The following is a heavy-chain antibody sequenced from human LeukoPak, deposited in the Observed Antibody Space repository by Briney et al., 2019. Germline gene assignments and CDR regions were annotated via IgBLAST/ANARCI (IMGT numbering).Heavy chain of an antibody. D-gene: IGHD5-12*01. CDR2: ISYDGSNK. Sequence: GGSLRLSCAASEFTFSSYAMHWVRQAPGKGLEWVAVISYDGSNKYYADSVKGRFTISRDNSKNTLYLQMNSLRAEDTAVYYCARDTGTDRIVAYASPDYWGQGTLVTVSS. V-gene: IGHV3-30-3*01. J-gene: IGHJ4*02. CDR1: EFTFSSYA. CDR3: ARDTGTDRIVAYASPDY.